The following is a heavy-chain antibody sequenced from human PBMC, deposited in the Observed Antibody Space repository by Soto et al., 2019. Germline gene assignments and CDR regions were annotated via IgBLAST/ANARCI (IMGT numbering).Heavy chain of an antibody. CDR3: ASGGRRVDTSIASYYFDH. J-gene: IGHJ4*02. CDR1: GFTFDDYG. CDR2: INWNGGST. V-gene: IGHV3-20*04. Sequence: GGSLRLSCTASGFTFDDYGMSWVRQVPGKGLEWVSGINWNGGSTGYADSVKGRFTISRDNAKNSLYLQMNSLRAEDMAFYYCASGGRRVDTSIASYYFDHWGQGTLVTVSS. D-gene: IGHD5-18*01.